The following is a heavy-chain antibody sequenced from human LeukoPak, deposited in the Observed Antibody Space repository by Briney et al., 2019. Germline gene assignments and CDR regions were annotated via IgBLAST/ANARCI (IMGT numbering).Heavy chain of an antibody. Sequence: GESLKISCKGSGYSFTSYWIGWVRQMPGKGLEWMGIIYPGDSDTRYSPSFQGQVTISADKSISTAYLQWSSLKASDTAMYYCARHSYCSSTSCYRFFDCWGQGTLVTVSS. CDR1: GYSFTSYW. CDR3: ARHSYCSSTSCYRFFDC. D-gene: IGHD2-2*01. V-gene: IGHV5-51*01. J-gene: IGHJ4*02. CDR2: IYPGDSDT.